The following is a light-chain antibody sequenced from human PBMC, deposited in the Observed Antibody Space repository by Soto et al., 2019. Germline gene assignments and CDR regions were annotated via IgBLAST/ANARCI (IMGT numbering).Light chain of an antibody. CDR2: DVS. CDR3: SSYTSSTWV. V-gene: IGLV2-14*01. CDR1: SSDVGGYNY. J-gene: IGLJ3*02. Sequence: QSALTQPASVSGSPGQSITISCTGTSSDVGGYNYVSWYQQHPGKAPKLVIYDVSNRPSGVSNRFSGSKSGNTASLTISGLQAEHEADYHCSSYTSSTWVFGGGTKLTVL.